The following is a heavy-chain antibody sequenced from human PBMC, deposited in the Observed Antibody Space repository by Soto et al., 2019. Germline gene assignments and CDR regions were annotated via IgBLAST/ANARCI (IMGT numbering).Heavy chain of an antibody. J-gene: IGHJ4*02. Sequence: GASVKVSCKASGYTFTSYGISWVRQAPGQGLEWMGWISAYNGNTNYAQKLQGRVTMTTDTSTSTAYMELRSLRSDDTAVYYCARDVYYDSSGKIDYWGQGTLVTVSS. V-gene: IGHV1-18*04. CDR1: GYTFTSYG. CDR3: ARDVYYDSSGKIDY. D-gene: IGHD3-22*01. CDR2: ISAYNGNT.